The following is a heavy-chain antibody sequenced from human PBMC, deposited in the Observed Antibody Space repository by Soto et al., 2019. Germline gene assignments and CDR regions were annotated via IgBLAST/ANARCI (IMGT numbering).Heavy chain of an antibody. J-gene: IGHJ4*02. CDR1: GVSISSGNW. CDR2: IFHDGTA. D-gene: IGHD3-10*01. Sequence: SETLSPTCAVSGVSISSGNWWTWVRQSPQRGLEYIGEIFHDGTANYYPSFERRVAISVDTSKNQFSLKLTSVTAADTAIYFCARLVYDTRLNYMYFDFWGQGTLVTVSS. CDR3: ARLVYDTRLNYMYFDF. V-gene: IGHV4-4*02.